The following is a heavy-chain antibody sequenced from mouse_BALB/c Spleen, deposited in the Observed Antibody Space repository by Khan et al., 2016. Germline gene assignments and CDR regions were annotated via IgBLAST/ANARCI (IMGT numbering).Heavy chain of an antibody. CDR3: AREQTYYFFPY. CDR1: GYTFTWYT. D-gene: IGHD1-1*01. CDR2: VNPSSGFT. V-gene: IGHV1-4*02. Sequence: VQLQESAAELARPGASVKMSCKATGYTFTWYTMHWVRQRPGQGLEWIGKVNPSSGFTEYNQKFKERTTLNADKSSSTVYMQLSSLTSEDSAVCYCAREQTYYFFPYWGQGTLVSVSA. J-gene: IGHJ3*01.